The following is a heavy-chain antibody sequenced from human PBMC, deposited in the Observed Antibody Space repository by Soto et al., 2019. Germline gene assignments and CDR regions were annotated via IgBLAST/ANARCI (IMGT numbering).Heavy chain of an antibody. Sequence: GESRKISCKGSRYIFPTHWIGCVRQMPGKGLEWMGIIYPCDSDTRYSPSFQGQVTISVDKSINTAYLQWSTLKASDTAMYYCARGATVGTNQGFFDYWGQGNRVTVSS. D-gene: IGHD1-26*01. CDR2: IYPCDSDT. V-gene: IGHV5-51*01. CDR1: RYIFPTHW. CDR3: ARGATVGTNQGFFDY. J-gene: IGHJ4*02.